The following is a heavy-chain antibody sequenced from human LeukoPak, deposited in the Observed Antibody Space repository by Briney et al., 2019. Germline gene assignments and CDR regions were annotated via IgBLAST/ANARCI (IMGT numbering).Heavy chain of an antibody. J-gene: IGHJ6*03. Sequence: GASVKVSCKASGYLFRTYGVNWVRQAPGQGLEWMGWINTKTSKPTYAQGFTGRFVSSLDTSVSTAYLQISNLKGEDTAVYYCARDSCGGDRRSSGCFQYYMDVWGKGTTVSVSS. D-gene: IGHD2-21*02. CDR3: ARDSCGGDRRSSGCFQYYMDV. CDR2: INTKTSKP. CDR1: GYLFRTYG. V-gene: IGHV7-4-1*02.